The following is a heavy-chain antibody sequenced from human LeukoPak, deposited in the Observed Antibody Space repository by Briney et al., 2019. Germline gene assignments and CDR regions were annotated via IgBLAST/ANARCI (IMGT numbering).Heavy chain of an antibody. CDR3: ARFLRGATNALEI. CDR2: IYYSGST. D-gene: IGHD1-26*01. Sequence: SETLSLTCTVSGGSISSYYWSWIRQPLGKGLEWIGYIYYSGSTNYNPSLKSRVTISVDTSKNQFSLKLCSVTAAGTAVYYCARFLRGATNALEIWGQGTMVTVSS. V-gene: IGHV4-59*01. CDR1: GGSISSYY. J-gene: IGHJ3*02.